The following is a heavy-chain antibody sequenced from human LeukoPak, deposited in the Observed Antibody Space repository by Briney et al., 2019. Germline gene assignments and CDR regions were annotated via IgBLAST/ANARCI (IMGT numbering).Heavy chain of an antibody. J-gene: IGHJ3*02. CDR1: GYTFTGYY. Sequence: GASVKVSCKASGYTFTGYYMHWVRQAPGQGLEWMGWINPNSGGTNYAQKFQGRVTMTRDTSISTAYMELSRLRSDDTAVYYCARVSGWYTDAFDIWGQGTMVTVSS. CDR2: INPNSGGT. CDR3: ARVSGWYTDAFDI. D-gene: IGHD6-19*01. V-gene: IGHV1-2*02.